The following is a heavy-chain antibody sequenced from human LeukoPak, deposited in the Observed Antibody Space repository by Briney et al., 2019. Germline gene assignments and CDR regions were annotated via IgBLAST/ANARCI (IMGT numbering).Heavy chain of an antibody. Sequence: SETLSLTCAVSGGSISSSNWWSWVRQPPGKGLEWIGEINHSGSTNYNPSLKSRVTISVDTSKNQFSLKLSSVTAADTAVYYCARGRSSWLPSSYYYYYMDVWGKGTTVTVSS. CDR1: GGSISSSNW. J-gene: IGHJ6*03. CDR3: ARGRSSWLPSSYYYYYMDV. CDR2: INHSGST. D-gene: IGHD3-9*01. V-gene: IGHV4-4*02.